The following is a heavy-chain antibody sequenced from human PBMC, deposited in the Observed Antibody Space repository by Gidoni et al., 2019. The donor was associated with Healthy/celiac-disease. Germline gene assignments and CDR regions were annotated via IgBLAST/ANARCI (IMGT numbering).Heavy chain of an antibody. CDR3: ARGGSSSAWFPNYYYMDV. J-gene: IGHJ6*03. V-gene: IGHV3-33*01. Sequence: QVQLVESGGGVVQPGRSLRLSCAASGFTFSSYGMHWVRQAPGKGLEWVAVIWYDGSNKYYADSVKGRFTISRDNSKNTLYLQMNSLRAEDTAVYYCARGGSSSAWFPNYYYMDVWGKGTTVTVSS. CDR2: IWYDGSNK. CDR1: GFTFSSYG. D-gene: IGHD6-6*01.